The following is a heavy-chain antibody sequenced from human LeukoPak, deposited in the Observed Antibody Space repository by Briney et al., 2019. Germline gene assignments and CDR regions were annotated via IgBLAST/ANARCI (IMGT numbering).Heavy chain of an antibody. CDR1: GGTFSSYA. Sequence: SVKVSCKASGGTFSSYAISWVRQAPGQGLEWVGGIIPIFGTANYAQKFQGRVTITADKSTSTAYMELSSLRSEDTAVYYCARGHTFGGLRSPFDYWGQGTLVTVSS. CDR2: IIPIFGTA. J-gene: IGHJ4*02. CDR3: ARGHTFGGLRSPFDY. D-gene: IGHD3-16*01. V-gene: IGHV1-69*06.